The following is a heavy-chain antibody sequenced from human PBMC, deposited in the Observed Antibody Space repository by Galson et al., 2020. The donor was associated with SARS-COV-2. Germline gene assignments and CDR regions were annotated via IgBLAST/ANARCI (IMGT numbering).Heavy chain of an antibody. CDR2: ISAYNGNT. V-gene: IGHV1-18*01. D-gene: IGHD2-2*01. CDR3: ARELHLGSLKYCSSTSCYADNWFDP. J-gene: IGHJ5*02. CDR1: GYTFTSYG. Sequence: ASVKVSCKASGYTFTSYGISWVRQAPGQGLEWMGWISAYNGNTNYAQKLQGRVTMTTDTSTSTAYMELRSLRSDDTAVYYCARELHLGSLKYCSSTSCYADNWFDPWGQGTLVTVSS.